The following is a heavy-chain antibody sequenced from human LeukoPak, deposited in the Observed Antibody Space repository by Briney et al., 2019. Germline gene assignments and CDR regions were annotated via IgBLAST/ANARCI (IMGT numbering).Heavy chain of an antibody. Sequence: GRSLRLSCAASGFTFSSYAMHWVRQAPGKGLEWVAVISYDGSNKYYADSVKGRFTISRDNSKNTLYLQMNSLRAEDTAVYYCARGLDPGYYFDYWGQGTLVTVSS. CDR2: ISYDGSNK. CDR3: ARGLDPGYYFDY. D-gene: IGHD3-10*01. V-gene: IGHV3-30*04. CDR1: GFTFSSYA. J-gene: IGHJ4*02.